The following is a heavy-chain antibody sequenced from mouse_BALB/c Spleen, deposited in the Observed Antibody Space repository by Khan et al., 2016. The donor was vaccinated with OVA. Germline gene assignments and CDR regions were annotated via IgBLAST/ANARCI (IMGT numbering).Heavy chain of an antibody. CDR1: GYTFTSYW. CDR2: IYPGSGST. Sequence: LQQPGSELVRPGASVKLSCKASGYTFTSYWMHWVKQRPGQGLEWIGDIYPGSGSTNYDEKFKSKATLTVDTSSSTAYMQLSSLTSEDSAVYYCTRWSYWFAYWGQGTLGTVSA. D-gene: IGHD2-12*01. CDR3: TRWSYWFAY. J-gene: IGHJ3*01. V-gene: IGHV1S22*01.